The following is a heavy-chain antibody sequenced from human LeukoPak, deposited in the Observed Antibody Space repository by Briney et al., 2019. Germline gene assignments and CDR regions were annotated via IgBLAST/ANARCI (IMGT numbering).Heavy chain of an antibody. D-gene: IGHD2-15*01. CDR1: GYSFTTSW. Sequence: GESLKISCKGSGYSFTTSWIGWVRQMPGKGLEWMGIIYPGDSDTRYIPSFQGQVTISADKSISTAYLQWSSLKASDTAMYYCATSPYCADGTCYFSNNWGQGTLVTVSS. V-gene: IGHV5-51*01. CDR2: IYPGDSDT. J-gene: IGHJ4*02. CDR3: ATSPYCADGTCYFSNN.